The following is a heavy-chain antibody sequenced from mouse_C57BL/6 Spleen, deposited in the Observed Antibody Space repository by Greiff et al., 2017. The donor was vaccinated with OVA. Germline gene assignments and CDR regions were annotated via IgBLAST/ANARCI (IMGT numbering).Heavy chain of an antibody. J-gene: IGHJ2*01. CDR2: IGPGSGST. Sequence: VKLMESGAELVKPGASVKISCKASGHTFTDYYINWVKQRPGQGLEWIGKIGPGSGSTYYNEKFKGKATLTADKSSSTAYMQLSSLTSEDSAVYFCAIYGSSSLYYFDYWGQGTTLTVSS. CDR1: GHTFTDYY. D-gene: IGHD1-1*01. V-gene: IGHV1-77*01. CDR3: AIYGSSSLYYFDY.